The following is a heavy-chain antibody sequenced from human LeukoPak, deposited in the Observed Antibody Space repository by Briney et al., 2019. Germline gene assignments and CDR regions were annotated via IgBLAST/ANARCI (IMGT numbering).Heavy chain of an antibody. J-gene: IGHJ4*02. Sequence: ASVKVSCKASGYTFTGYYMHWVRQAPGQGLEWMGWINPNSGGTNYAQKFQGRVTMTRDTSISTAYMELRSLRSDDTAVYYCASPGSSGWYYFDYWGQGTLVTVSS. D-gene: IGHD6-19*01. V-gene: IGHV1-2*02. CDR3: ASPGSSGWYYFDY. CDR1: GYTFTGYY. CDR2: INPNSGGT.